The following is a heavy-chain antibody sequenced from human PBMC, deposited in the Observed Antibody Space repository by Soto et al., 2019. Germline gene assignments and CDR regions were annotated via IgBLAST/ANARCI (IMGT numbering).Heavy chain of an antibody. V-gene: IGHV3-23*01. CDR2: VSGHGGST. Sequence: EVQLLESGGGLVQPGGSLRLSCAASGFTFSSDAMSWVRQAQGKGLEWVSTVSGHGGSTFYADSVKGRFTISRDNSKNTLYLQMNCLRAEDTAVYYCAKWGNGAPLDCWGQGTLVTVSS. D-gene: IGHD2-8*01. CDR1: GFTFSSDA. CDR3: AKWGNGAPLDC. J-gene: IGHJ4*02.